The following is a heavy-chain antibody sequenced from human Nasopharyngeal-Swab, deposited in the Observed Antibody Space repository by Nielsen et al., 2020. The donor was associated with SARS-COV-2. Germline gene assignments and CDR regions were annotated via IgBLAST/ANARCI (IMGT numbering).Heavy chain of an antibody. CDR2: ISSSSSYI. Sequence: WIRQPPGKGLEWVSSISSSSSYIYYADSVKGRFTISRDNAKNSLYLQMNSLRAEDTAVYYCARDFRELVGAFDIWGQGTMGTVSS. V-gene: IGHV3-21*01. J-gene: IGHJ3*02. D-gene: IGHD6-13*01. CDR3: ARDFRELVGAFDI.